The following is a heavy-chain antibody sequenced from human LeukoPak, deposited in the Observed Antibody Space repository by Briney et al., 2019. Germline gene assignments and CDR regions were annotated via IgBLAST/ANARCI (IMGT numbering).Heavy chain of an antibody. CDR1: GFTFSSYG. CDR3: ARTDSGSW. Sequence: PGGSRRLSCATFGFTFSSYGMTWVRQAPGKGLEWVSSISSSSSYIYYADSVKGRFTISRDNAKNSLYLQMNSLRAEDTAVYYCARTDSGSWWGQGTLVTVSS. V-gene: IGHV3-21*01. CDR2: ISSSSSYI. D-gene: IGHD1-26*01. J-gene: IGHJ4*02.